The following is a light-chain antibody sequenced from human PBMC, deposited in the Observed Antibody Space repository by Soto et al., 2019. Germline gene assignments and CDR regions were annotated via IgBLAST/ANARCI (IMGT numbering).Light chain of an antibody. CDR3: QQYNTYSPT. CDR1: QSISTS. V-gene: IGKV1-5*03. J-gene: IGKJ1*01. Sequence: DTQMTQSPSTLSASVGDRVTITCQASQSISTSMAWYQQRPGTAPKLLIYKTSTLESGVPSRFSGSGSGTEFTLTISSLQPDDFATYYCQQYNTYSPTFGQGTKVEVK. CDR2: KTS.